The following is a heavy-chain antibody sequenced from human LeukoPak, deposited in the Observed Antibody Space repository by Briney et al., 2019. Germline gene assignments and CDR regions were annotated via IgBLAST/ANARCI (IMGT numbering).Heavy chain of an antibody. CDR1: GGSISSGSYY. CDR2: IYTSGST. CDR3: ARRLAYCGGDCPPFDY. Sequence: PSETLSLTCTVSGGSISSGSYYWSWIRQPAGKGLEWIGRIYTSGSTNYNPSLKSRVTISVDTSKNQFSLKLSSVTAADTAVYYCARRLAYCGGDCPPFDYWGQGTLVTVSS. J-gene: IGHJ4*02. D-gene: IGHD2-21*02. V-gene: IGHV4-61*02.